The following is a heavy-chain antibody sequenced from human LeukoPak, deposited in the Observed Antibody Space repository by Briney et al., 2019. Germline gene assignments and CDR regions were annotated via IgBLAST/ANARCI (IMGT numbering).Heavy chain of an antibody. Sequence: GGSLRLSCAASGFTFSSYAMHWVRQAPGKGLEWVAVISYDGSNKYYADSVKGRFTISRDNSKNTLYLQMNSLRAEDTAVYYCARDAGYRSGWYGRLYYFDYWGQGTLVTVSS. V-gene: IGHV3-30*04. CDR1: GFTFSSYA. D-gene: IGHD6-19*01. CDR3: ARDAGYRSGWYGRLYYFDY. CDR2: ISYDGSNK. J-gene: IGHJ4*02.